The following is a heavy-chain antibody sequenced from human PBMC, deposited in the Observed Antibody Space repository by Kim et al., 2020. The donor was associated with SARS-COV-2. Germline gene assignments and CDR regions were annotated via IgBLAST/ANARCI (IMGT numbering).Heavy chain of an antibody. CDR1: GGSISSYY. D-gene: IGHD6-13*01. J-gene: IGHJ5*02. V-gene: IGHV4-4*07. Sequence: SETLSLTCTVSGGSISSYYWSWIRQPAGKGLEWIGRIYTSGSTNYNPSLKSRVTMSVDTSKNQFSLKLSSVTAADTAVYYCARVVLQLNSVGYSSSWYDNWFDPWGQGTLVTVSS. CDR2: IYTSGST. CDR3: ARVVLQLNSVGYSSSWYDNWFDP.